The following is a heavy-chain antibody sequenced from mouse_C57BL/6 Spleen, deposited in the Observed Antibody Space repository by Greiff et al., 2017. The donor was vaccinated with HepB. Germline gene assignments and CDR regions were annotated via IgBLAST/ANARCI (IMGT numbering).Heavy chain of an antibody. J-gene: IGHJ4*01. CDR3: AKPYYGSSHYYAMDY. CDR1: GYTFTSYW. CDR2: INPSSGYT. D-gene: IGHD1-1*01. V-gene: IGHV1-7*01. Sequence: QVQLKQSGAELAKPGASVKLSCKASGYTFTSYWMHWVKQRPGQGLEWIGYINPSSGYTKYNQKFKDKATLTADKSSSTAYMQLSSLTYEDSAVYYCAKPYYGSSHYYAMDYWGQGTSVTVSS.